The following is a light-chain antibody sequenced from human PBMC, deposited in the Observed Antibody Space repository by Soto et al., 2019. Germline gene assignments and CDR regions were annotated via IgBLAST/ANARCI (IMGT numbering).Light chain of an antibody. J-gene: IGKJ4*01. CDR1: QSVLYSSNNKNY. Sequence: DIVMTQSPDSLAVSLGERATINCKSSQSVLYSSNNKNYLAWYQQKPGQPPKLLIYWASTRESGVPDRFSGSGSGTDFTLTISSPQAEDVAVYYCQQYYSTPLLTFGGGTKVEIK. CDR3: QQYYSTPLLT. CDR2: WAS. V-gene: IGKV4-1*01.